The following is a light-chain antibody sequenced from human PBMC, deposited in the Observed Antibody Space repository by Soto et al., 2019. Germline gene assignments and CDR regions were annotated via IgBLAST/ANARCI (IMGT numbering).Light chain of an antibody. V-gene: IGKV3-20*01. CDR3: QNYGSPPVT. Sequence: EIVLTQSPCTLSLSPGERATLSCSASQSVSSNFLAWYQQRPGQPPRLLIYGASIRSTGIPDRFSGSGSGTDFTLAISSLEPDDFALYFCQNYGSPPVTFGGGTKVEIK. J-gene: IGKJ4*01. CDR2: GAS. CDR1: QSVSSNF.